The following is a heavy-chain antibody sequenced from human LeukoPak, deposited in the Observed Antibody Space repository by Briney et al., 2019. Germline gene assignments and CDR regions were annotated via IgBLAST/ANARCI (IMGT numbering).Heavy chain of an antibody. D-gene: IGHD4-11*01. J-gene: IGHJ5*02. CDR1: GGSISSGDYY. Sequence: SQTLSLTCTVSGGSISSGDYYWSWIRQPPGKGLEWIGYIYYSGSTYYNPSLKSRVTISVDTSKNQFSLKLGSVTAADTAVYYCARSYSNENWFDPWGQGTLVTVSS. V-gene: IGHV4-30-4*08. CDR3: ARSYSNENWFDP. CDR2: IYYSGST.